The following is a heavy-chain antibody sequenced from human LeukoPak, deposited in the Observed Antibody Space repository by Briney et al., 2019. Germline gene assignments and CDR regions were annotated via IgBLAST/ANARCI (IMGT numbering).Heavy chain of an antibody. Sequence: GGSLRLSCAASGFNFSCYSMSWVRQAPGKGLGWVSAISGSGGSTYYADSVKGRFTISRDNSKNTLYLQMNSLRAEDTAVYYCAKYSSSIAFDIWGQGTMVTVSS. D-gene: IGHD6-6*01. CDR3: AKYSSSIAFDI. CDR2: ISGSGGST. CDR1: GFNFSCYS. J-gene: IGHJ3*02. V-gene: IGHV3-23*01.